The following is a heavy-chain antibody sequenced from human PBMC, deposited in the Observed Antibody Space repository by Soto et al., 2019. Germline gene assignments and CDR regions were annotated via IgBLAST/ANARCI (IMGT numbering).Heavy chain of an antibody. V-gene: IGHV4-59*08. CDR3: ARRGKKSFYYYMDV. J-gene: IGHJ6*03. Sequence: QVQLQESGPGLVKPSETLSLTCTVSGGSISIYYRTWVRQSPGKGLEWIGYVFSSGSTNYNPSLESRVTISLDTSKNQFSLKVISVTAADTAVYYCARRGKKSFYYYMDVWGKGTTVTVSS. CDR2: VFSSGST. CDR1: GGSISIYY.